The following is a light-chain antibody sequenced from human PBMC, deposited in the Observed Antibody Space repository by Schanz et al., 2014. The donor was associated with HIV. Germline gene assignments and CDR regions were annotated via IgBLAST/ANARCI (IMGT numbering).Light chain of an antibody. V-gene: IGLV1-40*01. CDR2: GNS. CDR1: SSNIGAGYH. J-gene: IGLJ2*01. CDR3: QSADSSLSGVI. Sequence: QSVLTQPPSVSGAPGQRVTISCTGSSSNIGAGYHVQWYQQLPGTAPKLLIYGNSNRPSGVPDRFSGSKSGTSGSLVITGLRAEDEADYYCQSADSSLSGVIFGGGTKLTVL.